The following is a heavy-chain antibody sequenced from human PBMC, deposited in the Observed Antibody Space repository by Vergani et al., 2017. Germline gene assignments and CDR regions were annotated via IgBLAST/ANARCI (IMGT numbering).Heavy chain of an antibody. CDR2: ISGSGGST. Sequence: EVQLLESGGGLVQPGGSLRLSCAASGFTFSSYAMSWVRQAPGKGLEWVSAISGSGGSTYYADSVKGRFTISRDNSKNTLYLQMNSLRAEDTAVYYCAKWDLGYSSSWYWDYCDYWGQGTLVTVSS. D-gene: IGHD6-13*01. V-gene: IGHV3-23*01. CDR3: AKWDLGYSSSWYWDYCDY. J-gene: IGHJ4*02. CDR1: GFTFSSYA.